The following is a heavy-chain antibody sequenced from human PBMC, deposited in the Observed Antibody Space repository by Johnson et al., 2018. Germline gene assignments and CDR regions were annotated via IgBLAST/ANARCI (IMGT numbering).Heavy chain of an antibody. CDR1: GYTFTSYE. Sequence: QVQLVQAGAEVREPGASVKVSCKASGYTFTSYEINWVRQATGQGLEWMGWMNPNRGNTNYAQNFQDRVTMTRNSSITTAYMELSSLRSEDTAVYYCARLVALPDFYYGMDVWGQGTTVTVSS. D-gene: IGHD2-21*01. CDR2: MNPNRGNT. V-gene: IGHV1-8*01. CDR3: ARLVALPDFYYGMDV. J-gene: IGHJ6*02.